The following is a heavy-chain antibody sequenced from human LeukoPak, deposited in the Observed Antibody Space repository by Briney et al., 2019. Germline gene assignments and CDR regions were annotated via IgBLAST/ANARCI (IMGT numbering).Heavy chain of an antibody. CDR3: AKPLTFGGVIVLDY. Sequence: PGGSLRLSCAASGFTFSSYSMNWVRQAPGKGLEWVSYISSSSSTIYYADSVKGRFTISRDNAKNSLYLQMNSLRAEDTAVYHCAKPLTFGGVIVLDYWGQGTLVTVSS. V-gene: IGHV3-48*04. CDR2: ISSSSSTI. J-gene: IGHJ4*02. CDR1: GFTFSSYS. D-gene: IGHD3-16*02.